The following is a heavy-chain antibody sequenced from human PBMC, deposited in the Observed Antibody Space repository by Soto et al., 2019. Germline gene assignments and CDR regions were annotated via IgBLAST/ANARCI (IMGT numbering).Heavy chain of an antibody. J-gene: IGHJ4*02. CDR2: IYYSGST. CDR3: ARAIVTGTTAPIDY. Sequence: PSETLSLTCTVSGGSISSGGYYWSWIRQHPGKGLEWIGYIYYSGSTYYNPSLKSRVTISVDTSKNQFSLKLSSVTAADMAVYYCARAIVTGTTAPIDYWGQGTLVTVSS. CDR1: GGSISSGGYY. D-gene: IGHD1-20*01. V-gene: IGHV4-31*03.